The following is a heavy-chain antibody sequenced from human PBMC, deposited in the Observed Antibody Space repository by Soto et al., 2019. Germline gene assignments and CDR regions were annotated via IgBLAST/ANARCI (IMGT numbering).Heavy chain of an antibody. J-gene: IGHJ6*02. CDR3: ARLAYPGTDYGMDV. CDR1: GGSISSGGYS. Sequence: PSETLSLTCTVSGGSISSGGYSWSWIRQPPGKGLEWIGYIYYSGSTNYNPSLKSRVTISVDTSKNQFSLKLSSVTAADTAVYYCARLAYPGTDYGMDVWGQGTTVTVSS. CDR2: IYYSGST. D-gene: IGHD1-7*01. V-gene: IGHV4-61*08.